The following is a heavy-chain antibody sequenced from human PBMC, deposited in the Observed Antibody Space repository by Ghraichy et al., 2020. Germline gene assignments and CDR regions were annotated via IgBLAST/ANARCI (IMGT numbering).Heavy chain of an antibody. D-gene: IGHD2-15*01. CDR2: IHHTGTT. V-gene: IGHV4-38-2*02. J-gene: IGHJ4*02. CDR3: ARVGYCRGGSCLHYFDY. Sequence: SETLSLTCTVSAYSISSGYFWGWIRQPPGKGLEWIGSIHHTGTTYYNPSLKSRLTISLDTSRNQFSLKLSSVTAADTAVYYCARVGYCRGGSCLHYFDYWGQGTLVTVSS. CDR1: AYSISSGYF.